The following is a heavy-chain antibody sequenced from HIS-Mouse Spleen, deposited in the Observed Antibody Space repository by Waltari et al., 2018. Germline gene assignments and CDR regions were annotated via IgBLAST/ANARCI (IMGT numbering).Heavy chain of an antibody. CDR2: IYYSGST. V-gene: IGHV4-39*07. CDR3: AREIPYSSSWYDWYFDL. D-gene: IGHD6-13*01. Sequence: QLQLQESGPGLVKPSETLSTTCTVSGRSISSMRSYWGGIRQPPGKGLEWIGSIYYSGSTYYNPSLKSRVTISVDTSKNQFSLKLSSVTAADTAVYYCAREIPYSSSWYDWYFDLWGRGTLVTVSS. CDR1: GRSISSMRSY. J-gene: IGHJ2*01.